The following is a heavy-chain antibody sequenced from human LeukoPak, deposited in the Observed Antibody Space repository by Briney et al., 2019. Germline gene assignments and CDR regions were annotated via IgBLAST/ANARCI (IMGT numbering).Heavy chain of an antibody. Sequence: PSETLSLTCTVSGGSISSYYWSWIRQPPGKGLEWIGYIYYSGSTNYNPFLKSRVTISVDTSKNQFSLKLSAVTAADTAVYYCARRLAMGYYYYGMDVWGQGTTVTVSS. D-gene: IGHD2/OR15-2a*01. J-gene: IGHJ6*02. CDR1: GGSISSYY. V-gene: IGHV4-59*01. CDR3: ARRLAMGYYYYGMDV. CDR2: IYYSGST.